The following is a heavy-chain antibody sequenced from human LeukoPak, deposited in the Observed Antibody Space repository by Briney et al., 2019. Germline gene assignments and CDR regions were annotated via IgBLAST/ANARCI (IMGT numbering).Heavy chain of an antibody. CDR1: GFTLSSYA. D-gene: IGHD5-12*01. Sequence: GGSLRLSCAASGFTLSSYAMSWVRQAPGKGLQWVSGISSSGGSTYYVDSVKGRFTISTDNSKNTLYLQMNSLRAEDTAVYYCARGPSGYHNTGGQGTLVTVSS. J-gene: IGHJ4*02. CDR2: ISSSGGST. V-gene: IGHV3-23*01. CDR3: ARGPSGYHNT.